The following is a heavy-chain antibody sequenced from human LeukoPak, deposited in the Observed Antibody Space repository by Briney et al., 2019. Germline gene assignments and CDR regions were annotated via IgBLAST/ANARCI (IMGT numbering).Heavy chain of an antibody. J-gene: IGHJ4*02. V-gene: IGHV4-38-2*02. CDR3: ARDFGRYCSSTTCYDVDY. CDR2: IYHSGTT. Sequence: SETLSRTGTVSGYSISSGYYGGWIRQPPGKGLEWIGSIYHSGTTHYNPSLKSRVTIAVDTSKNQFSLKLSSVTAADTAVYYCARDFGRYCSSTTCYDVDYWGQGTLVTVSS. CDR1: GYSISSGYY. D-gene: IGHD2-2*01.